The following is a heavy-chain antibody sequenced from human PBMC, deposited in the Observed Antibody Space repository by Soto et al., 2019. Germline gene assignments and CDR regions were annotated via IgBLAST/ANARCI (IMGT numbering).Heavy chain of an antibody. Sequence: SGPTLVNPTQTLTLTCTFSGFSLSSSSMCVTWIRQPPGKALEWLALIDWDDDEYYSTSLKARLTISKDTSKNQVVLTMTNMDPMDTGTYYCARAMTTVPTYYYYVMDVWGQGTTVTVSS. J-gene: IGHJ6*02. CDR3: ARAMTTVPTYYYYVMDV. CDR1: GFSLSSSSMC. V-gene: IGHV2-70*01. D-gene: IGHD4-17*01. CDR2: IDWDDDE.